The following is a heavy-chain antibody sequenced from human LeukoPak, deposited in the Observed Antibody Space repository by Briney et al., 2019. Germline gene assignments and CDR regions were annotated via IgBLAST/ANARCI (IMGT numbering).Heavy chain of an antibody. CDR3: ARSMAAAFDG. V-gene: IGHV3-7*04. J-gene: IGHJ3*01. CDR1: GFTFSNYS. Sequence: GGSLRLSCAASGFTFSNYSMSWVRQVPGQGLEWVSNMSQDGSEKYYVDSVKGRFTISRDNAKNSLYLQMISLRAEDTAVYYCARSMAAAFDGWGQGTVVIVSS. D-gene: IGHD5-24*01. CDR2: MSQDGSEK.